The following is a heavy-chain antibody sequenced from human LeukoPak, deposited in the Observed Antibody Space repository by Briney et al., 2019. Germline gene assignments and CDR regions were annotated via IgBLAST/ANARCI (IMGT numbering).Heavy chain of an antibody. CDR3: ARRQLWFGGMGFDI. J-gene: IGHJ3*02. CDR1: GGSISSYY. Sequence: PSETLSLTCTVSGGSISSYYWSWIRQPPGKGLEWIGYIYYSGSTNYNPSLKSRVTISVDTSKNQFSLKLSSVTAADTAVYYCARRQLWFGGMGFDIWGQGTMVTVSS. D-gene: IGHD3-10*01. V-gene: IGHV4-59*08. CDR2: IYYSGST.